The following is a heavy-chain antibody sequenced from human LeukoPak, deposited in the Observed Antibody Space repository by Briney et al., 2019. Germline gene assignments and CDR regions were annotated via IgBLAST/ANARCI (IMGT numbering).Heavy chain of an antibody. CDR2: ISAYNGNT. Sequence: ASVKVSCKASNYTFTSYGISWVRQAPGQGLEWMGWISAYNGNTNYAQKLQGRVTMTTDTSTSTAYMELRSLRSDDTAVYYCARDTVEMPTIFVPSDVFDIWGKGKMVTVSS. D-gene: IGHD5-24*01. V-gene: IGHV1-18*01. CDR1: NYTFTSYG. J-gene: IGHJ3*02. CDR3: ARDTVEMPTIFVPSDVFDI.